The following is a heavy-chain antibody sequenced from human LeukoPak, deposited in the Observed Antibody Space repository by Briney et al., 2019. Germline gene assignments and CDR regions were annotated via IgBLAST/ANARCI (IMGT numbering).Heavy chain of an antibody. J-gene: IGHJ4*02. CDR2: ISTTGGST. V-gene: IGHV3-23*01. Sequence: PGGSLRLSCAGSGFTFSSYAMSWVRQAPGKGLEWVSAISTTGGSTYYADSVKGRFTISRDNSKNTLSLQMDSLRVEDTAVYYCAKDWTTVVTPKGYYFDSWGQGTLVTVSS. CDR1: GFTFSSYA. D-gene: IGHD4-23*01. CDR3: AKDWTTVVTPKGYYFDS.